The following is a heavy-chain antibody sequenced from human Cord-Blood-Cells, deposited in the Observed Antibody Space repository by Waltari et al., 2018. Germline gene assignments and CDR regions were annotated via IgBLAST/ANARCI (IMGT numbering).Heavy chain of an antibody. CDR2: IVVGRGNT. CDR3: AADFRPGVSVGGLDV. J-gene: IGHJ6*02. V-gene: IGHV1-58*01. Sequence: QMQLVQSGPEVKKPGTSVKVSCKASGFTFTSSAVPWVRQARGQRLEWIGWIVVGRGNTNYAQKVQERGTITSDVSTSTAYMGLSSLRSEDTAVYYCAADFRPGVSVGGLDVWGQGTTVTVSS. CDR1: GFTFTSSA. D-gene: IGHD2-8*01.